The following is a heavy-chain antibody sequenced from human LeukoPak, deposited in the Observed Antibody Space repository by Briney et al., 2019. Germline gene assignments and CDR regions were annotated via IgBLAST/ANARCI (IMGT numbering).Heavy chain of an antibody. Sequence: PWGSLRLSCGASGFTFDDYWMSWVRQAPGQGLEWVANINQDGSEKYYLDSAKGRFTISRDNARNSLYLQVNSLRAEDTAVYYCARGGTSGYSSTRHFWGGNYYFDYWGQGSLVTVSS. CDR3: ARGGTSGYSSTRHFWGGNYYFDY. CDR2: INQDGSEK. V-gene: IGHV3-7*01. J-gene: IGHJ4*02. CDR1: GFTFDDYW. D-gene: IGHD2-2*01.